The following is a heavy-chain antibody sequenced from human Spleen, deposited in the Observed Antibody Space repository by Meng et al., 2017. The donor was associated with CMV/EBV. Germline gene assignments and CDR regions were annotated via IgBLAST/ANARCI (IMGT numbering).Heavy chain of an antibody. CDR1: VTSPDCY. J-gene: IGHJ4*02. Sequence: VTSPDCYERWVRQPTEEELEWVGRISYTEGSSSNPSLSGRITMSVDTSTNQFSLKVTSVTAADTAVYYCARQLAPNWADMTENLDYWGQGTLVTVSS. CDR2: ISYTEGS. D-gene: IGHD7-27*01. CDR3: ARQLAPNWADMTENLDY. V-gene: IGHV4-39*01.